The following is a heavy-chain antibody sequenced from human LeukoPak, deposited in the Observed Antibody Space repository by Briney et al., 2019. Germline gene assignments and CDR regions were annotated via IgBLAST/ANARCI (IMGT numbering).Heavy chain of an antibody. CDR2: ISSSSSYI. CDR3: ASTLNWQGFDY. J-gene: IGHJ4*02. V-gene: IGHV3-21*01. Sequence: GGSLRLSCAASGLTFSSYSMNWVRQAPGKGLEWVSSISSSSSYIYYADSVKGRFTISRDNAKNSLYLQMNSLRAEDTAVYYCASTLNWQGFDYWGQGTLVTVST. CDR1: GLTFSSYS.